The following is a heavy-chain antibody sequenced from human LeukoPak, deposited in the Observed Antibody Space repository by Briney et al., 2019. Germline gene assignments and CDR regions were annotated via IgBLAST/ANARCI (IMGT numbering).Heavy chain of an antibody. CDR1: GYTFTSYG. CDR2: ISAYNGNT. CDR3: ANCPSGFGLFDP. J-gene: IGHJ5*02. D-gene: IGHD5-12*01. Sequence: ASVEVSCKASGYTFTSYGISWVRQAPGQGLEWMGWISAYNGNTNYAQKLQGRVTMTTDTSTSTAYMELRSLRSDDTAVYYCANCPSGFGLFDPWGQGTLVTVSS. V-gene: IGHV1-18*01.